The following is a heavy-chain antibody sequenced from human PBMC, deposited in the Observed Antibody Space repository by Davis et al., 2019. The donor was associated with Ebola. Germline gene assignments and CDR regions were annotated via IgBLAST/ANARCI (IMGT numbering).Heavy chain of an antibody. CDR3: ARGIWGSGHLDS. Sequence: PGGSLRLSCALSGFTFARQAIHWVRQAPDKGLEWVALLSNDGNSQNYADSVRGRFTISSDSSKDTIYLQMDSLRAEDTAVFYCARGIWGSGHLDSWGQGALVTVSS. CDR1: GFTFARQA. V-gene: IGHV3-30*03. D-gene: IGHD3-16*01. CDR2: LSNDGNSQ. J-gene: IGHJ4*02.